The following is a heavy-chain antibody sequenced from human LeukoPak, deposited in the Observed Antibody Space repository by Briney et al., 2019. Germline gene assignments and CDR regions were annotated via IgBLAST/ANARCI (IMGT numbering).Heavy chain of an antibody. D-gene: IGHD5-18*01. Sequence: GGSLRLSCAASGFTFSSYAMSWVRQAPGKGLEWVSGISGSGDNTYYADSVKGRFTISRDNAKNSLYLQMSSLRAEDTAVYYCTKYNYGYSLDYWGQGTLVTVSS. CDR1: GFTFSSYA. J-gene: IGHJ4*02. CDR3: TKYNYGYSLDY. CDR2: ISGSGDNT. V-gene: IGHV3-23*01.